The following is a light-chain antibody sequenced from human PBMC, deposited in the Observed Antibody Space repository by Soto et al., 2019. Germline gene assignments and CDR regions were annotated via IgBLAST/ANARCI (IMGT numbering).Light chain of an antibody. CDR1: QSVSSNY. CDR3: QHYGRSPPSWT. Sequence: EIVLTQSPGTLSLSPGERATLSCRASQSVSSNYLAWYQQKPGQPPRLLISDASSRATGTPDRFSGSGSGTDFTLTISGLEPEHFAVYYCQHYGRSPPSWTFGQGTKVEIK. CDR2: DAS. V-gene: IGKV3-20*01. J-gene: IGKJ1*01.